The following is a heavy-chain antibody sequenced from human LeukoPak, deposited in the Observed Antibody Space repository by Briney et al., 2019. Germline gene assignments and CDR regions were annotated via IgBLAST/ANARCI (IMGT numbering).Heavy chain of an antibody. V-gene: IGHV4-38-2*01. CDR2: IYYSGST. J-gene: IGHJ4*02. CDR3: ATPPRGYGSYYFDY. Sequence: PSETLSLTCAVSGYSISSAYYWGWIRQPPGKGLEWIGSIYYSGSTYYNPSLKSRVTISVDTSKNQFSLKLSSVTAADTAVYYCATPPRGYGSYYFDYWGQGTLVTVSS. CDR1: GYSISSAYY. D-gene: IGHD3-10*01.